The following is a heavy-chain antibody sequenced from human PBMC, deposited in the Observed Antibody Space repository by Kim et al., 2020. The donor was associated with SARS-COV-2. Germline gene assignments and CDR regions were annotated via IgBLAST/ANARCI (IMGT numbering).Heavy chain of an antibody. CDR3: AGDRFDP. V-gene: IGHV3-74*01. J-gene: IGHJ5*02. CDR2: TEGTTT. Sequence: TEGTTTNDADSVQGRFTNSRDNAKNTVYLQMNSLRVEDTAVYYCAGDRFDPWGQGTLVTVSS.